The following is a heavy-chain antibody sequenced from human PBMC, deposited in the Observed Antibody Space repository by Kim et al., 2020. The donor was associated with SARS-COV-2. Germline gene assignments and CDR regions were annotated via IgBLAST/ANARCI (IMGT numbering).Heavy chain of an antibody. CDR2: INHSGST. CDR3: ARGPVLLWFRPHWFDP. CDR1: GGSFSGYY. J-gene: IGHJ5*02. D-gene: IGHD3-10*01. Sequence: SETLSLTCAVYGGSFSGYYWSWIRQPPGKGLEWIGEINHSGSTNYNPSLKSLVPISVDTSKYQFSLKLNSVTAADTAVYYCARGPVLLWFRPHWFDPWGQGTLVTVSS. V-gene: IGHV4-34*01.